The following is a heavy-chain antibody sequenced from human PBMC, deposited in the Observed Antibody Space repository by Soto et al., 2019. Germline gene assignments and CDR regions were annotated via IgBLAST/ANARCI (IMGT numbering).Heavy chain of an antibody. CDR3: ARRWGLRYFDWLFEY. D-gene: IGHD3-9*01. CDR1: GGSISSSSYY. V-gene: IGHV4-39*01. J-gene: IGHJ4*02. Sequence: QLQLQESGPGLVKPSETLSLTCTVSGGSISSSSYYWGWIRQPRGKGLEWIGSIYYSGSTYYNPSLKSRVTITVDTSKNQFSLKLSSVTAADTAVYYCARRWGLRYFDWLFEYWGQRTPVTVSS. CDR2: IYYSGST.